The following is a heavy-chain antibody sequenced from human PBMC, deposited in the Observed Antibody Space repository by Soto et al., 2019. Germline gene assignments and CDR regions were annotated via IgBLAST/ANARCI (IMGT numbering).Heavy chain of an antibody. J-gene: IGHJ6*02. Sequence: EVQLAESGGGLVQPGRSLRLSCAAPGFTFDGYAMHWIRQPPGKGLEWVSGIDWKSGRIDYADSVKGRFTISRDNAKNSLFLQMNSLRVEDTALYYCGKDIKPGGIDVWGQGTTVTVSS. CDR2: IDWKSGRI. CDR3: GKDIKPGGIDV. V-gene: IGHV3-9*01. D-gene: IGHD1-1*01. CDR1: GFTFDGYA.